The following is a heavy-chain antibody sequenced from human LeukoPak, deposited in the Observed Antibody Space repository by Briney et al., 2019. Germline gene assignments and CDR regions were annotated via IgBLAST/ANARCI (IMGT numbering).Heavy chain of an antibody. CDR1: GFSFSHFW. V-gene: IGHV3-74*01. CDR2: IKGDGIST. Sequence: GGSLRLSCAASGFSFSHFWMHRVRQAPGKGLVWISRIKGDGISTSYADPVKGRFTISRDNAKNTVYLQMNSLRAEDTAVYYCAKDLPEIAADYWGQGTLVTVAS. CDR3: AKDLPEIAADY. D-gene: IGHD2-21*01. J-gene: IGHJ4*02.